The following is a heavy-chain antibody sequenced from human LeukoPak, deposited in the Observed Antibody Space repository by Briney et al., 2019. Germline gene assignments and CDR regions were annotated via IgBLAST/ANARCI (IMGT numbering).Heavy chain of an antibody. CDR3: ARFMAATAYCFDY. V-gene: IGHV4-39*01. J-gene: IGHJ4*02. CDR1: GGSISSSNYY. D-gene: IGHD6-13*01. Sequence: KPSETLSLTCTVSGGSISSSNYYWGWIRQPPGKGLEWIGSIYYSGSTYYNPSLKSRVTMSVDTSKNQFSLNLNSVTAADTAVYYCARFMAATAYCFDYWGQGTLVTVSS. CDR2: IYYSGST.